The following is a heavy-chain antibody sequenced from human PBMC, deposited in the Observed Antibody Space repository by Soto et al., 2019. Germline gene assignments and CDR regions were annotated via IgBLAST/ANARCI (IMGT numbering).Heavy chain of an antibody. CDR3: AHATMTTSFAY. Sequence: QIPLKESGPTLSKPTQTLTLSCTFSVFSLSTSRVGVGWIRQCPGKALEWLALIYWDDDKRYSPSLKSRLTNTKDTAKNRVVLTATNMDPVHTATYYSAHATMTTSFAYKGQGTLVTVSS. J-gene: IGHJ4*02. D-gene: IGHD4-17*01. CDR1: VFSLSTSRVG. CDR2: IYWDDDK. V-gene: IGHV2-5*02.